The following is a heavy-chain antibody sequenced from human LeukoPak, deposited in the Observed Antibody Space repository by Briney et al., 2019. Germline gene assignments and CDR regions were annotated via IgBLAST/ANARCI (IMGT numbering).Heavy chain of an antibody. J-gene: IGHJ6*02. CDR3: ARDEPYDSSGYDYYYYYGMDV. CDR2: INPSGGST. D-gene: IGHD3-22*01. V-gene: IGHV1-46*01. Sequence: ASVKVSCKASGYTFTSYYMHWVRQAPGQGLEWMGIINPSGGSTSYAQKFQGRVTMTRDTSTSTVYMELSSLRSEDTAVYYCARDEPYDSSGYDYYYYYGMDVWGQGTTVTVSS. CDR1: GYTFTSYY.